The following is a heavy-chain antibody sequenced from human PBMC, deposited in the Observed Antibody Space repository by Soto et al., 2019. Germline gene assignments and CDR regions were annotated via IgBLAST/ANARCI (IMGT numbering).Heavy chain of an antibody. Sequence: EVQLVESGGGLVQPGGSLRLSCAASGFTFSSYSMNWVRQAPGKGLEWVSYISSSSSTIYYADSVKGRFTISRDNAKNSLYLQMNGLRDEDTAVYYCASSPPPKQWLVKGFYYYYMDVWGKGTTVTVSS. CDR1: GFTFSSYS. V-gene: IGHV3-48*02. CDR2: ISSSSSTI. D-gene: IGHD6-19*01. CDR3: ASSPPPKQWLVKGFYYYYMDV. J-gene: IGHJ6*03.